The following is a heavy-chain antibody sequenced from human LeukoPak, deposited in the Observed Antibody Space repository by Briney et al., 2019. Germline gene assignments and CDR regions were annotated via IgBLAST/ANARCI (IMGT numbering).Heavy chain of an antibody. CDR3: ARAYNWNDYFDY. Sequence: ASVKVSCKASGHTFTSYYIHWARQVPGQGLEWMGKINPSGGSTTYAQKFQGRVTMTRDTSTSTVYMELSSLRSEDTAVYYCARAYNWNDYFDYWGQGTLVTVSS. CDR2: INPSGGST. D-gene: IGHD1-20*01. V-gene: IGHV1-46*01. CDR1: GHTFTSYY. J-gene: IGHJ4*02.